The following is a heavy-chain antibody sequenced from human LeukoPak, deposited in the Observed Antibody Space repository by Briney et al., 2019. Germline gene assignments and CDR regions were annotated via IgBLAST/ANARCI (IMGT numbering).Heavy chain of an antibody. CDR1: GGSISSSSYY. CDR2: IYYSGST. V-gene: IGHV4-39*07. D-gene: IGHD5-24*01. J-gene: IGHJ4*02. CDR3: ARAAGWLQLVGAFDY. Sequence: KASETLSLTCTVSGGSISSSSYYWGWIRQPPGKGLEWIGSIYYSGSTYYNPSLKSRVTISVDTSKNQFSLKLSSVTAADTAVYYCARAAGWLQLVGAFDYWGQGTLVTVSS.